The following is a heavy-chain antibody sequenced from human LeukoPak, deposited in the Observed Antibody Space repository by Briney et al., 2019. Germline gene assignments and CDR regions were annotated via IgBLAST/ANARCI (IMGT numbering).Heavy chain of an antibody. Sequence: GGSLRLSCAASGFTFSSYAMSWVRQAPGKGLEWVSAISGSGGSTYYADSVKGRFTISRDNSKDTLYLQMNSLRAEDTAVYYCASAGGGSPTYYYYYYGMDVWGQGTTVTVSS. CDR3: ASAGGGSPTYYYYYYGMDV. V-gene: IGHV3-23*01. J-gene: IGHJ6*02. CDR1: GFTFSSYA. CDR2: ISGSGGST. D-gene: IGHD1-26*01.